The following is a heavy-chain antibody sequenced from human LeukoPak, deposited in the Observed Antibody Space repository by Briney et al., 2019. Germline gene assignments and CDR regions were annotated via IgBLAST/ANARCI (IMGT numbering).Heavy chain of an antibody. D-gene: IGHD2/OR15-2a*01. V-gene: IGHV3-23*01. CDR2: ISGSGGNT. CDR1: GFTFSTYA. Sequence: PGGSLRLSCTPSGFTFSTYAMSWVRQAPGKGLEWVSLISGSGGNTYFADSVKGRFTISRDNSKNTLYLQMNSLRAEDTATYYCAKEGTQTTFFDYWGQGTLVTVSS. CDR3: AKEGTQTTFFDY. J-gene: IGHJ4*02.